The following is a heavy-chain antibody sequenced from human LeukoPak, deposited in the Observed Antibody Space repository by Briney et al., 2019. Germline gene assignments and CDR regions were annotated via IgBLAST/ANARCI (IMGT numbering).Heavy chain of an antibody. J-gene: IGHJ4*02. V-gene: IGHV3-43D*03. D-gene: IGHD6-13*01. CDR2: ITWDGSNT. Sequence: TGGSLRLSCAVAGFMFGDYAMHWVRQAPGRGLEWVSLITWDGSNTYYRDSVMGRSTISRDNSDDSLYLQMSSLRAEDTALYYCVKVSAAGSVHNYFDFWGQGTLVTVSS. CDR1: GFMFGDYA. CDR3: VKVSAAGSVHNYFDF.